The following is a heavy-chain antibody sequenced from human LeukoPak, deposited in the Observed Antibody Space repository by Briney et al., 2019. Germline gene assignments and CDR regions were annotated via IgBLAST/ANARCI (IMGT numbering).Heavy chain of an antibody. CDR1: GGSISISSYY. V-gene: IGHV4-39*07. CDR3: ASPSGSYGDAFDI. D-gene: IGHD1-26*01. Sequence: SETLSLTCTVSGGSISISSYYWGWIRQPPGKGLEWIGSIHYGGSTHYNPSLKSRVTISVDTSKNQFSLNLSSVTAADTAVYYCASPSGSYGDAFDIWGQGTMVTVSS. CDR2: IHYGGST. J-gene: IGHJ3*02.